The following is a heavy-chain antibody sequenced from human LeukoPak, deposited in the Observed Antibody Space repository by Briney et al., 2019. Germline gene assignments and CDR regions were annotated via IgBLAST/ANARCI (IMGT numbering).Heavy chain of an antibody. CDR1: GFTFDDYA. D-gene: IGHD2-2*01. V-gene: IGHV3-9*01. J-gene: IGHJ4*02. Sequence: GGSLRLSCAASGFTFDDYAMHWVRHAPGKGLEWVSGISWNSGSIGYADSVKGRFTIARDNAKKSLYLQMNSLRAEDTALYYCAKDMRLGYCSSSSCYVWGGLDCWGQGTLVTVSP. CDR2: ISWNSGSI. CDR3: AKDMRLGYCSSSSCYVWGGLDC.